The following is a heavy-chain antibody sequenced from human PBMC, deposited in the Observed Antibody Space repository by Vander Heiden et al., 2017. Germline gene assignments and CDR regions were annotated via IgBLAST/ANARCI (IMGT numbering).Heavy chain of an antibody. J-gene: IGHJ3*02. CDR2: ISSSSSYI. CDR3: ARDLRYSYGYFDNAFDI. D-gene: IGHD5-18*01. CDR1: GFTFSSYS. V-gene: IGHV3-21*01. Sequence: EVQLVESGGGLVKPGGSLRLSCAASGFTFSSYSMNWVRQAPGKGLEWVSSISSSSSYIYYADSVKGRVTISRDNAKNSLYLQMNSLRAEDTAVYYCARDLRYSYGYFDNAFDIWGHGTMVTVSS.